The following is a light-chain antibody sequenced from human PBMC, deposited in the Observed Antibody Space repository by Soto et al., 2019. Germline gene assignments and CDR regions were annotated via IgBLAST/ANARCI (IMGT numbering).Light chain of an antibody. CDR2: EVS. Sequence: QSVLTQPASVSGSPGQSITISCTGTSSDVGGYNYVSWYQHHPGKAPKLMIYEVSNRPSGVSNRFSGSKSGNTASLTISGLQAEDEADYYCSSYTGSSTQVFGGGTKVTVL. J-gene: IGLJ3*02. CDR3: SSYTGSSTQV. CDR1: SSDVGGYNY. V-gene: IGLV2-14*01.